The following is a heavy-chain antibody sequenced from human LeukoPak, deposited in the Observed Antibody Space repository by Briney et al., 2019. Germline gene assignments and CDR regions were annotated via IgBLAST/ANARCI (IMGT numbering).Heavy chain of an antibody. D-gene: IGHD5-12*01. V-gene: IGHV4-38-2*02. CDR1: GFSISSGYF. J-gene: IGHJ4*02. CDR2: IFHSGST. CDR3: ARAGGGTGYDSRYFDH. Sequence: PSETLSLTCTVSGFSISSGYFWGWIRQPPGKGLEWIGGIFHSGSTYYNPSLRSRVTISVDTSNNQFSLKLSSVTAADTAVYYCARAGGGTGYDSRYFDHWAREPWSPSPQ.